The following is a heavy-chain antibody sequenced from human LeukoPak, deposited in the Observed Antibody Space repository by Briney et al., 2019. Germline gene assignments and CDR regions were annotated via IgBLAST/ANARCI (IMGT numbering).Heavy chain of an antibody. J-gene: IGHJ4*02. CDR3: ARDIDTNY. V-gene: IGHV3-7*03. Sequence: GGSLRLSCAASGFTFTSYWMTWVRQAPGKGLEWVANIKQDGSEKFYVGSVRGRFTISRDNARNSVSLQMNSLRAEGTAVYYCARDIDTNYWGQGTLVTVSS. CDR1: GFTFTSYW. D-gene: IGHD1-26*01. CDR2: IKQDGSEK.